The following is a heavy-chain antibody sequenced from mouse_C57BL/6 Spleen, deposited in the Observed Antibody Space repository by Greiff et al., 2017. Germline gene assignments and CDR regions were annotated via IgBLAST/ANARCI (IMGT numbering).Heavy chain of an antibody. CDR3: ARGDYYYGSSYYWYFDV. J-gene: IGHJ1*03. CDR2: ISGGGGNT. V-gene: IGHV5-9*01. CDR1: GFTFSSYT. D-gene: IGHD1-1*01. Sequence: EVKVVESGGGLVKPGGSLKLSCAASGFTFSSYTMSWVRQTPEKRLEWVATISGGGGNTYYPDSVKGRFTISRDNAKNTLYLQMSSLRSEDTALYYCARGDYYYGSSYYWYFDVWGTGTTVTVSS.